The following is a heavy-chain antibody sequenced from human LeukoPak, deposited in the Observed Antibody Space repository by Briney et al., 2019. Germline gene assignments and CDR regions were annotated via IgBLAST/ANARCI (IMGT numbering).Heavy chain of an antibody. V-gene: IGHV4-4*07. Sequence: SETLSLTCTVSGGSISSYYWSWIRQPAGKGLEWIGRIYTSGSTNYNPSLKSRVTMSVDTSKNQFSLKLSSVTAADTAVYYCARGPASSGWHVVWFDPWGQGTLVTVSS. D-gene: IGHD6-19*01. CDR2: IYTSGST. J-gene: IGHJ5*02. CDR3: ARGPASSGWHVVWFDP. CDR1: GGSISSYY.